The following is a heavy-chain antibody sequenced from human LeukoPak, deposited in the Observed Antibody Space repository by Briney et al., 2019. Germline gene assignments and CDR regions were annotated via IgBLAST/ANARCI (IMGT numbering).Heavy chain of an antibody. CDR3: TTGRTY. CDR2: IKSKTDSETT. V-gene: IGHV3-15*01. CDR1: GFTFSNAW. J-gene: IGHJ4*02. Sequence: GGSLRLSCAASGFTFSNAWMNWVRQAPGKGLEWVGHIKSKTDSETTDYAAPVKGRLSISRGDSKNMLYLQMSSLKTEDTAVYYCTTGRTYWGQGTLVTVSS.